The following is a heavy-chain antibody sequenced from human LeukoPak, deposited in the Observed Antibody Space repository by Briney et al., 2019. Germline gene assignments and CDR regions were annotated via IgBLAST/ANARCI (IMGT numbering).Heavy chain of an antibody. D-gene: IGHD4-17*01. CDR2: IYYSGST. J-gene: IGHJ2*01. Sequence: SETLSLTCTVSGGSISSYYWSWIRQPPGKGLEWIGYIYYSGSTNYNPSLKSRVTISVDTSKNQFSLKLSSVTAADTAVYYCARDQRPDYGDNGRGYFDLWGRGTLVTVSS. CDR3: ARDQRPDYGDNGRGYFDL. V-gene: IGHV4-59*01. CDR1: GGSISSYY.